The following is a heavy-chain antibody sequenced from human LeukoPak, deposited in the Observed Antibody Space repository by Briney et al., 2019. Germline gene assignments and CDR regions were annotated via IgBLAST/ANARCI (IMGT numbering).Heavy chain of an antibody. CDR2: IIPIFGTA. Sequence: SVKVSCKASGYTFTSYGISWVRQAPGQGLEWMGGIIPIFGTANYAQKFQGRVTITADKSTSTAYMELSSLRSEDTAVYYCARDRSKGVVVAATTHYYYYYMDVWGKGTTVTVSS. D-gene: IGHD2-15*01. V-gene: IGHV1-69*06. CDR3: ARDRSKGVVVAATTHYYYYYMDV. CDR1: GYTFTSYG. J-gene: IGHJ6*03.